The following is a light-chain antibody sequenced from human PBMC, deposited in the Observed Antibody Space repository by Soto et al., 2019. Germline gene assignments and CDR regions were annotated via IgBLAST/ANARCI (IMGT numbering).Light chain of an antibody. V-gene: IGKV3-15*01. CDR1: QSVSIL. CDR2: AAS. CDR3: QNYDNWPPWK. Sequence: DIVLTQSPCTLSLSPWERATLSVRSSQSVSILLAWYQQKPGQAPRLLIYAASARATGIPVRFRGSGSGTEFTLTISRLQSEDFAVYYCQNYDNWPPWKCGHGTTGDIK. J-gene: IGKJ1*01.